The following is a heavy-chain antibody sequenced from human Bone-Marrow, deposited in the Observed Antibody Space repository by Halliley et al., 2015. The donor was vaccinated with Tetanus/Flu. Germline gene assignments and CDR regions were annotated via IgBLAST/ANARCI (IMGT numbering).Heavy chain of an antibody. CDR3: AASPRSDWARGGSWFDP. J-gene: IGHJ5*02. V-gene: IGHV4-4*02. D-gene: IGHD3-16*01. Sequence: GLVKPSGTLSLTCAVSGGSIGITYWWSWVRQPPGKGLEWIGEAYYSGSNNYNPPLKSRVAISVDKSKNEFSLRLTSMTAADTAVYYCAASPRSDWARGGSWFDPWGQESWSSSPQ. CDR1: GGSIGITYW. CDR2: AYYSGSN.